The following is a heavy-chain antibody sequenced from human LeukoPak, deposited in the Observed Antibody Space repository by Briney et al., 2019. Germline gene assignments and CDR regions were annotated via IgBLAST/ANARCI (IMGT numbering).Heavy chain of an antibody. V-gene: IGHV3-21*01. CDR3: AGDCSSTSCYDG. CDR1: GFTFSSYS. CDR2: ISSSSSYI. D-gene: IGHD2-2*01. J-gene: IGHJ4*02. Sequence: PGGSLRLSCAASGFTFSSYSMNWVRQAPGKGLEWVSSISSSSSYIYYADSVKGRFTISRDNANNSLYLQMNSLRAEDTAVYYCAGDCSSTSCYDGWGQGTLVTVSS.